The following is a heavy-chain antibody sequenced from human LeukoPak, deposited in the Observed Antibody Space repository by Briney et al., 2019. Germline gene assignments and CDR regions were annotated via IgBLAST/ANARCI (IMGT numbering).Heavy chain of an antibody. CDR1: GGSISSYY. V-gene: IGHV4-59*01. Sequence: SETLSLTCTVSGGSISSYYWSWIRQPPRKGLEWIGYIYYSGSTNYNPSLKSRVTISVDTSKNQFSLKLSSVTAADTAVYYCASLDYGDYSPRDYWGQGTLVTVSS. CDR2: IYYSGST. CDR3: ASLDYGDYSPRDY. D-gene: IGHD4-17*01. J-gene: IGHJ4*02.